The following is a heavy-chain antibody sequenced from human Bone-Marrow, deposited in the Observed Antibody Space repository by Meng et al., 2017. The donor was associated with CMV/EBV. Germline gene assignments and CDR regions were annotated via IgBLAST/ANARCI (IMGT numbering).Heavy chain of an antibody. CDR3: ARDPSNTSGRYAYFDA. J-gene: IGHJ4*02. V-gene: IGHV1-18*01. Sequence: QVQLLQSGGEVKKHGASVMVSCRASGYTFTHHGISWIRQAPGQGLEWLGWISCYNGDTIYAQKVQGRFTMTMDKSASTAYMDLRSLRSDDTAIYYCARDPSNTSGRYAYFDAWGQGTLVTVAS. CDR2: ISCYNGDT. D-gene: IGHD6-19*01. CDR1: GYTFTHHG.